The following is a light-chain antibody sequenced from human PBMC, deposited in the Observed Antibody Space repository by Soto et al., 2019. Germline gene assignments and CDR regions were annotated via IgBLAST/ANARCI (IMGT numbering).Light chain of an antibody. CDR1: QSVYKNF. Sequence: EIVLTQSPGTLSLSPGERATLSCRASQSVYKNFLAWYQQKPGQAPRLLINGASNRATGIPDRFSGSGSGTEFTLTIDRLEPEDFAVYFCQQYSSSPQTFGGGTKVAIK. V-gene: IGKV3-20*01. CDR3: QQYSSSPQT. CDR2: GAS. J-gene: IGKJ4*01.